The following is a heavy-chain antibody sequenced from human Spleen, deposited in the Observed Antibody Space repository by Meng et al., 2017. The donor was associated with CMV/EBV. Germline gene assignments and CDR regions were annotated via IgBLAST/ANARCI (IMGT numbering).Heavy chain of an antibody. V-gene: IGHV1-18*01. J-gene: IGHJ4*02. CDR3: ARDRGTYYYDSSGYYTFDY. D-gene: IGHD3-22*01. CDR1: GYTFTSYG. CDR2: ISAYNGNT. Sequence: QVQLVPSGAEVKKPGASVKVSCKASGYTFTSYGISWVRQAPGQGLEWMGWISAYNGNTNYAQKLQGRVTMTTDTSTSTAYMELRSLRSDDTAVYYCARDRGTYYYDSSGYYTFDYWGQGTLVTVSS.